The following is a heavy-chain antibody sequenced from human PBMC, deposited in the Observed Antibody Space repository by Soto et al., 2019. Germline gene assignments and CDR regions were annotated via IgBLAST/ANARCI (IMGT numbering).Heavy chain of an antibody. CDR2: IYYSGST. V-gene: IGHV4-39*01. CDR3: ARRIQLRAYNYYGMDV. Sequence: SETLSLTCTVSGGSISSSSYYWGWIRQPPGKGLEWIGSIYYSGSTYYNPSLKSRVTISVDTSKNRFSLKLSSVTAADTAVYYCARRIQLRAYNYYGMDVWGQGTTVTVSS. D-gene: IGHD5-18*01. CDR1: GGSISSSSYY. J-gene: IGHJ6*02.